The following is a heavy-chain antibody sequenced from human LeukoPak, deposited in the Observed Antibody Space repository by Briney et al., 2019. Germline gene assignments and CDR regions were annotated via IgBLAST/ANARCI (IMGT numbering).Heavy chain of an antibody. Sequence: GGSLRLSCAASGFTFSSYAMSWVRQAPGKGLEWVSAISGSGDYTYYADSVKGRFTISRDNPKNTLYLQMSSLRVEDTAVYYCAKSVASTDYDWFDPWGQGTLVIVSS. CDR1: GFTFSSYA. CDR3: AKSVASTDYDWFDP. D-gene: IGHD4-17*01. J-gene: IGHJ5*02. V-gene: IGHV3-23*01. CDR2: ISGSGDYT.